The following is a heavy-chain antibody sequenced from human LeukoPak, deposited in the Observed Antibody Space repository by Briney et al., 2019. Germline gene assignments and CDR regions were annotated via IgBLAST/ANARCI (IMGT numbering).Heavy chain of an antibody. D-gene: IGHD6-6*01. CDR3: ARVFSSSDRSGVQKDY. Sequence: SETLSLTCAVYGGSFSDYYWTWIRQPPGKGLEWIGEINHSGSTNYNPSLKSRLTISVDTSKNQFSLKLSSVTAADTAVYYCARVFSSSDRSGVQKDYWGQGTLVTVSS. V-gene: IGHV4-34*01. CDR1: GGSFSDYY. J-gene: IGHJ4*02. CDR2: INHSGST.